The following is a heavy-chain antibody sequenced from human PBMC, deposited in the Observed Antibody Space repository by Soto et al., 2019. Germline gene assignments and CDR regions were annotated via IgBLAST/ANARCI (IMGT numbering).Heavy chain of an antibody. J-gene: IGHJ4*02. CDR3: AKGEKYYDFWSGYVGSD. Sequence: QVQLVESGGGVVQPGRSLRLSCAASGFTFSSYGMHWVRQAPGKGLEWVAVISYDGSNKYYADSVKGRFTISRDNSKNTLYLQMNSLRAEDTAVYYCAKGEKYYDFWSGYVGSDWGQGTLVTVSS. D-gene: IGHD3-3*01. CDR1: GFTFSSYG. CDR2: ISYDGSNK. V-gene: IGHV3-30*18.